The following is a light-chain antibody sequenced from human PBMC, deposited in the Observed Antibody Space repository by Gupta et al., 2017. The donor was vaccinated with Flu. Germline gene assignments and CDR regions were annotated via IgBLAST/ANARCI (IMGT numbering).Light chain of an antibody. CDR3: QSFDTGLSGYV. J-gene: IGLJ1*01. CDR2: DNK. V-gene: IGLV1-40*01. CDR1: SSNIGANMA. Sequence: QSVLTQPPSVSAVPGQAVTISCAGRSSNIGANMAVHWYQQLPGTTPRLIIFDNKNRPSGVPDRFAGSKSGTTASLAITALQAEDEATYYCQSFDTGLSGYVFGTGTKVFVL.